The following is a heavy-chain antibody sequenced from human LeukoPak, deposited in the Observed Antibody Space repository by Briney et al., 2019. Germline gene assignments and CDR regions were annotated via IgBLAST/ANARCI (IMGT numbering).Heavy chain of an antibody. CDR2: IKGDGSSI. Sequence: GSLRLSCVASGFTFNNHWMHWVRQNPGKGLVWVSRIKGDGSSISHADSVTGRFTISRDNAKNTLYLQMNNLRAEDTGVYYCVRDGVGAPPFDYWGEGILVTVSS. D-gene: IGHD1-26*01. J-gene: IGHJ4*02. CDR1: GFTFNNHW. CDR3: VRDGVGAPPFDY. V-gene: IGHV3-74*01.